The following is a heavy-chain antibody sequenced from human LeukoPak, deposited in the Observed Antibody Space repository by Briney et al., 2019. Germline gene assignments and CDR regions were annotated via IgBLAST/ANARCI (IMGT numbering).Heavy chain of an antibody. CDR2: INPNSGGT. J-gene: IGHJ4*02. Sequence: ASVKVSCKASGYTFTGYYMHWVRQAPGQGLEWMGWINPNSGGTNYAQKFQGWVTMTRDTSISTAYMELSRLRSDDTAVYYCARAPNYYDSSGYYGGLIDYWGQGTLVTVSS. V-gene: IGHV1-2*04. CDR1: GYTFTGYY. CDR3: ARAPNYYDSSGYYGGLIDY. D-gene: IGHD3-22*01.